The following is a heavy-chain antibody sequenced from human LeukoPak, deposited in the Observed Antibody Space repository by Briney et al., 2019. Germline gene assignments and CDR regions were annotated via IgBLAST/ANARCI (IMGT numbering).Heavy chain of an antibody. CDR3: ARTPLYREARYFDY. CDR2: ISAYNGNT. J-gene: IGHJ4*02. D-gene: IGHD1-14*01. Sequence: GASVKVSCKASGYTFTSYGISWVRQAPGQGLEWMGWISAYNGNTNYAQKLQGRVTTTTDTSTSTAYMELRSLRSDDTAVYYCARTPLYREARYFDYWGQGTLVTVSS. V-gene: IGHV1-18*01. CDR1: GYTFTSYG.